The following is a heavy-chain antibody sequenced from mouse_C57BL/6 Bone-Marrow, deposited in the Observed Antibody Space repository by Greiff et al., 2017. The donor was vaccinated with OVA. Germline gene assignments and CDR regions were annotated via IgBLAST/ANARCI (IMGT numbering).Heavy chain of an antibody. V-gene: IGHV5-2*01. CDR1: EYEFPSHD. Sequence: EVQRVESGGGLVQPGESLKLSCESNEYEFPSHDMSWVRKTPEKRLELVAAINSDGGSTYYPDTMERRFIISRDNTKKTLYLQMSSLRSEDTALYYGARIYYDYDEDAMDYWGQGTSGTVAS. J-gene: IGHJ4*01. CDR3: ARIYYDYDEDAMDY. CDR2: INSDGGST. D-gene: IGHD2-4*01.